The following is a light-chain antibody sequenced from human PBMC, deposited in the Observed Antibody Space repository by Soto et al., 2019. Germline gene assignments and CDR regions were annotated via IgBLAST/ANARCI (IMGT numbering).Light chain of an antibody. CDR2: AAS. J-gene: IGKJ5*01. Sequence: DIQLTQSPSFLSASVGYRVTITCRASQGISSYLVWYQQRPGKAPKLLIYAASTLQSGVPSRFSGSGSGTEFTLTISSLQPEDFATYYCQQLNTYPITFGLGTRLEIK. V-gene: IGKV1-9*01. CDR1: QGISSY. CDR3: QQLNTYPIT.